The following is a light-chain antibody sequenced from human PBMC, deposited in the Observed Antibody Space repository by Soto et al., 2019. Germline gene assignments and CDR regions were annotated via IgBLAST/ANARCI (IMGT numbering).Light chain of an antibody. V-gene: IGKV3-20*01. CDR2: GAS. CDR3: HQYGSSPQT. Sequence: EIVLTQSPGTLSLSPGERATLSCRASQSVSSSYLVWYQQKPGQAPRLLIYGASSRATGIPDRFSGSESGSDFTLTISRLEPEDFAVYYCHQYGSSPQTFGQGTKVEIK. J-gene: IGKJ1*01. CDR1: QSVSSSY.